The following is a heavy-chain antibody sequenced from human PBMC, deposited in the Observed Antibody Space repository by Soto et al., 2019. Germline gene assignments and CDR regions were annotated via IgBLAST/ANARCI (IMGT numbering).Heavy chain of an antibody. CDR2: IWYDGSNK. CDR3: ARGMTTVVTDAFDI. Sequence: QVQLVESGGGVVQPGRSLRLSCAASGFTFSSYGMHWVRQAPGKGLEWVAVIWYDGSNKYYADSVKGRFTISRDNSKNTLDLQMNSLRAEDTAVYYCARGMTTVVTDAFDIWGQGTMVTVSS. CDR1: GFTFSSYG. V-gene: IGHV3-33*01. J-gene: IGHJ3*02. D-gene: IGHD4-17*01.